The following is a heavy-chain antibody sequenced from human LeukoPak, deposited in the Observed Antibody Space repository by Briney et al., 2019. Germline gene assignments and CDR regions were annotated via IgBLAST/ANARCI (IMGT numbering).Heavy chain of an antibody. D-gene: IGHD3-3*01. J-gene: IGHJ5*02. CDR1: GYTFDKYD. CDR3: TRDAGEEWLLEGRGFDP. V-gene: IGHV1-8*03. CDR2: LNPNSGNT. Sequence: GASVKVSCKASGYTFDKYDINWVRQATGQGLEWMGWLNPNSGNTGYAQKFQGRVTITRNTSISTAYMELSSLRSEDTAVYYCTRDAGEEWLLEGRGFDPWGQGTLVTVSS.